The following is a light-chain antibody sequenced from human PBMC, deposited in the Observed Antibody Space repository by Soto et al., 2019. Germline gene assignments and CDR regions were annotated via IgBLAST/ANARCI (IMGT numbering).Light chain of an antibody. CDR1: QSVSSN. J-gene: IGKJ1*01. Sequence: EIVMTQSPATLSVSPGERATLTCRASQSVSSNLAWYQQKPGQAPRLLTYGASTRATGIPARFSGSGSGTEFTLTISSLQSEGFAVYYCQQYNNWPGTFGQGTKVDIK. V-gene: IGKV3-15*01. CDR2: GAS. CDR3: QQYNNWPGT.